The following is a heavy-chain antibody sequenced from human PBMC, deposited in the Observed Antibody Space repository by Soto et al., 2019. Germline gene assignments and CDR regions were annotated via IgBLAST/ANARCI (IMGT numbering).Heavy chain of an antibody. CDR3: TTHAPEDMIRK. CDR2: IGTNGADK. Sequence: PGGSLRLSCAASGITFSTYAMSWVRRAPGKGLEWVSTIGTNGADKQYADFVKGRFTVSRDRSDGTLSLQMNSLRAEDTAVYYCTTHAPEDMIRKWGPGTLVTVSS. CDR1: GITFSTYA. D-gene: IGHD2-15*01. J-gene: IGHJ4*02. V-gene: IGHV3-23*01.